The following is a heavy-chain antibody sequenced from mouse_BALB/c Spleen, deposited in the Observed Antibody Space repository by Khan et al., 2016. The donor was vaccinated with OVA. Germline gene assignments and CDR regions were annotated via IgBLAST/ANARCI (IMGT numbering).Heavy chain of an antibody. CDR3: AITGYYYFDY. Sequence: EVELVESGGGLVQPGGSRKLSCAATGFTFSGFGIHWVRQTPEKGLQWLAYSSDGCNNIYYADTVKRRFTISIDNPKHSLFLEMTRLRSEDTAKYYCAITGYYYFDYWGQGTTLTVSS. V-gene: IGHV5-17*02. CDR2: SSDGCNNI. D-gene: IGHD2-3*01. CDR1: GFTFSGFG. J-gene: IGHJ2*01.